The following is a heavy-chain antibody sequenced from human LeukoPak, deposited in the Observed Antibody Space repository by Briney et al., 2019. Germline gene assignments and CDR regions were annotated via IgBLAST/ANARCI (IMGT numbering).Heavy chain of an antibody. D-gene: IGHD6-19*01. CDR2: ISGSGGST. Sequence: GSLRLSCAASGFTFSSYAMSWVRQAPGKGLEWVSAISGSGGSTYYVDSVKGRFTISRDNSKNTLYLQMNSLRAEDTAVYYCASRIAVAEGLDYWGQGTLVTVSS. CDR3: ASRIAVAEGLDY. V-gene: IGHV3-23*01. J-gene: IGHJ4*02. CDR1: GFTFSSYA.